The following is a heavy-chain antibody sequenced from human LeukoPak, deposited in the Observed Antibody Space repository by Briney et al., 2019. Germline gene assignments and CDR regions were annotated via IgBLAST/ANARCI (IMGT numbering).Heavy chain of an antibody. CDR3: ARSWELLVYFDY. J-gene: IGHJ4*02. D-gene: IGHD1-26*01. CDR1: GFTFSSYG. Sequence: GRSLRLSCAASGFTFSSYGMHWVRQAPGKGLEYVSAISSNGGSTFYANSVKGRFTISRDNSKNTLYLQMGSLRAEDMAVYYCARSWELLVYFDYWGQGTLVTVSS. V-gene: IGHV3-64*01. CDR2: ISSNGGST.